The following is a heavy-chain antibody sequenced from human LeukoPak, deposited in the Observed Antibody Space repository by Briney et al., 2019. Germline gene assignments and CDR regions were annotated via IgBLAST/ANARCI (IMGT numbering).Heavy chain of an antibody. CDR1: GYTFTSYD. J-gene: IGHJ6*02. CDR3: ATTYYDFWSGYLSYYYYGMDV. D-gene: IGHD3-3*01. CDR2: MNPNSGNT. Sequence: GASVKVSCTASGYTFTSYDINWVRQATGQGLEWMGWMNPNSGNTGYAQKFQGRVTMTRNTSISTAYMELSSLRSEDTAVYCCATTYYDFWSGYLSYYYYGMDVWGQGTMVTVSS. V-gene: IGHV1-8*01.